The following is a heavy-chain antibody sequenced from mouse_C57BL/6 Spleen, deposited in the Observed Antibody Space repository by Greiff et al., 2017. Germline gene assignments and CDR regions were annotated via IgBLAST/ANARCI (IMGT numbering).Heavy chain of an antibody. J-gene: IGHJ4*01. CDR3: AREITTVVAKAMDY. CDR1: GYTFTSYW. CDR2: IHPNSGST. Sequence: QVQLQQPGAELVKPGASVKLSCKASGYTFTSYWMHWVKKRPGQGLEWIGMIHPNSGSTNYNEKFKSKATLTVDKSSSTAYMQLSSLTSEDSAVYYCAREITTVVAKAMDYWGQGTSVTVSS. V-gene: IGHV1-64*01. D-gene: IGHD1-1*01.